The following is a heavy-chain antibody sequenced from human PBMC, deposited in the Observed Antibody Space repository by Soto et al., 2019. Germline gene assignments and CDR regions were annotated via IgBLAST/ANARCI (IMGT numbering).Heavy chain of an antibody. J-gene: IGHJ4*02. CDR2: MNPNSGNT. CDR1: GYTFTSYD. D-gene: IGHD3-16*02. V-gene: IGHV1-8*01. CDR3: VTPKRIHLGELSFFS. Sequence: ASVKVSCKASGYTFTSYDINWVRQATGQGLEWMGWMNPNSGNTGYAQKFQGRVTMTRNTSISTAYMELSSLRSEDTAVYYCVTPKRIHLGELSFFSWGQGTLVTVSS.